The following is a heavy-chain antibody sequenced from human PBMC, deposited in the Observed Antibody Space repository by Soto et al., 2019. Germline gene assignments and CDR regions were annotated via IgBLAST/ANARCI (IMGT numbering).Heavy chain of an antibody. D-gene: IGHD2-8*02. CDR3: ARDLVMDV. J-gene: IGHJ6*02. CDR2: INAGNGNT. Sequence: QVQLVQSGAEVKKPGASVKVSCKASGYTFTSYAMHGVRQAPGQRLEWMGWINAGNGNTKYSQKCQGRVTITRDTSASTAYMELSSLRSEDTAVYYCARDLVMDVWGQGTTVTVSS. CDR1: GYTFTSYA. V-gene: IGHV1-3*01.